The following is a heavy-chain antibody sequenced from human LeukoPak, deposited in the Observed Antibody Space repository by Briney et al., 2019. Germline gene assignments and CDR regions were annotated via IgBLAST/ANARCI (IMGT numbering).Heavy chain of an antibody. CDR1: GYTLTGYY. CDR3: ARVDNTMMALYYFDY. V-gene: IGHV1-2*06. D-gene: IGHD3-22*01. Sequence: PPASVKVSCKASGYTLTGYYIHWVRQAPGQGLEWMGRINPNNGGTNYAQKFQGRVTMTRDMSMSRAYMELSRLRSVDTAVYYCARVDNTMMALYYFDYWGQGALVTVSS. CDR2: INPNNGGT. J-gene: IGHJ4*02.